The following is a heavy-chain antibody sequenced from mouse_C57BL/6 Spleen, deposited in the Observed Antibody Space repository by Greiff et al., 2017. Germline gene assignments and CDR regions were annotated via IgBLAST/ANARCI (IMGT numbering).Heavy chain of an antibody. CDR1: GYTFTSYW. CDR2: IDPSDSYT. CDR3: ARYSNYPLYYAMDY. D-gene: IGHD2-5*01. Sequence: VQLKQPGAELVMPGASVKLSCKASGYTFTSYWMHWVKQRPGQGLEWIGEIDPSDSYTNYNQKFKGKSTLTVDKSSSTAYMQLSSLTSEDSAVYYCARYSNYPLYYAMDYWGQGTSVTVSS. J-gene: IGHJ4*01. V-gene: IGHV1-69*01.